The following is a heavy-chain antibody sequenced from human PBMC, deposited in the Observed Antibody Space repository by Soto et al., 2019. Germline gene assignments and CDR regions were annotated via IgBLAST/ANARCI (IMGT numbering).Heavy chain of an antibody. CDR1: GGSISSGDYY. CDR3: ARATPNFHYYDSSGYYTNCFDY. V-gene: IGHV4-30-4*01. Sequence: SETLSLTCTVSGGSISSGDYYWSWIRQPPGKGLEWIGYIYYSGSTYYNPSLKSRVTISVDTSKNQFSLKLSSVTAADTAVYYCARATPNFHYYDSSGYYTNCFDYWDQGALVTFSS. CDR2: IYYSGST. J-gene: IGHJ4*02. D-gene: IGHD3-22*01.